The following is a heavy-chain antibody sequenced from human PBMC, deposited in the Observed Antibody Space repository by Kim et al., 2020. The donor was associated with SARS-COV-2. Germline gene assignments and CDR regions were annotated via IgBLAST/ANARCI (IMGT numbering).Heavy chain of an antibody. CDR2: DNK. D-gene: IGHD1-26*01. V-gene: IGHV1-3*01. J-gene: IGHJ4*02. CDR3: ARDQGVGDY. Sequence: DNKKNSEKFQGRVTITRDTSASTAYMELSSLRSEDTAVYYCARDQGVGDYWGQGALVTVSS.